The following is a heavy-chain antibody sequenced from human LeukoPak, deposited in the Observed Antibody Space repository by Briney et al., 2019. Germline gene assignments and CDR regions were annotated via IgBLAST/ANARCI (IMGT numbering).Heavy chain of an antibody. J-gene: IGHJ5*02. CDR3: SRHSYPARRIAAAGHWKNLFVP. V-gene: IGHV4-39*01. D-gene: IGHD6-13*01. CDR2: IYYSGST. CDR1: GGSISSSSYY. Sequence: SETLSLTCTVSGGSISSSSYYWGWIRQPPGKGLEWIGSIYYSGSTYYNPSLKSRVTISVDTSKNQFSLKMSSVTAADTAVYYCSRHSYPARRIAAAGHWKNLFVPWGEGTLVAVSS.